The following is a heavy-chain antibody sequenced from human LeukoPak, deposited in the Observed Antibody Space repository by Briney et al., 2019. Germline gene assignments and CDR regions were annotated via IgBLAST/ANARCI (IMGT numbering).Heavy chain of an antibody. J-gene: IGHJ4*02. V-gene: IGHV4-39*01. Sequence: PSETLSLTCTVSGGSISSSSYYWGWIRQPPGKGLEYIGSIYYSGSTYYNTSLKSRVTISVDTSKNQFSLKVSSVTAADTAVYYCARHEWQQLVKFDCWGQGALVTVSS. CDR1: GGSISSSSYY. D-gene: IGHD6-13*01. CDR3: ARHEWQQLVKFDC. CDR2: IYYSGST.